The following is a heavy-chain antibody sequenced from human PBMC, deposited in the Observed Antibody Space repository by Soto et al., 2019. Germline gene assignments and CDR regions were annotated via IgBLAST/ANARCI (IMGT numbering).Heavy chain of an antibody. Sequence: GGSLRLSCAASGFTFSSYAMSWVRQAPGKGLEWVSGIGGSGSSTFYADSVKGRFTISRDNSKNTLYLQMNSLRAEDTAVYHCAKVSTGYYYYFDSWGRGTLVTVS. CDR3: AKVSTGYYYYFDS. D-gene: IGHD3-9*01. V-gene: IGHV3-23*01. J-gene: IGHJ4*02. CDR2: IGGSGSST. CDR1: GFTFSSYA.